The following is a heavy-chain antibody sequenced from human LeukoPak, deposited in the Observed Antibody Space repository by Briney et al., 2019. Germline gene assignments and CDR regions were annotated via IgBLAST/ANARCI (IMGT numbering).Heavy chain of an antibody. Sequence: SLKFFTKAAGYTFSSYCIACLLQLPAKSLQCMVGIYPGDSDTRYSPSLEGQVTMSADTSTNTATLQLSSLTASDTAMYYCAGSGANYFAIWGQGTLVTVSS. J-gene: IGHJ4*03. CDR2: IYPGDSDT. CDR3: AGSGANYFAI. CDR1: GYTFSSYC. V-gene: IGHV5-51*01. D-gene: IGHD4/OR15-4a*01.